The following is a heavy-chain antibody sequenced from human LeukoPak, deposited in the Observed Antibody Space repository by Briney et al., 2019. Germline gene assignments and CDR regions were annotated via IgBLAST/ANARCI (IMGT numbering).Heavy chain of an antibody. J-gene: IGHJ5*02. CDR2: LNPNSGNA. D-gene: IGHD7-27*01. CDR1: GYIFTTYD. V-gene: IGHV1-8*03. Sequence: ASVKVSCKASGYIFTTYDIGWVRQATGQGLEWMGWLNPNSGNAGYAQKFQGRVTTSRNTSISTAYMELSSLRSDDTAIYYCARRKFLGWFDPWGQGILVTVSS. CDR3: ARRKFLGWFDP.